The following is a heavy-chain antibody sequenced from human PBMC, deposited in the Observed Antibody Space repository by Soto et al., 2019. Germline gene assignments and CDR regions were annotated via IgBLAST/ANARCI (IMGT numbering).Heavy chain of an antibody. J-gene: IGHJ3*01. CDR1: GVTLRSCA. CDR2: ISVVGGAT. D-gene: IGHD6-19*01. Sequence: PGGYLRLSCAASGVTLRSCAMSWVRQAPGKGLEWVSAISVVGGATYFADSVKGRFTISRDNSKSTLYLLMNNLRAEDTAVYYCAKDKASGTDDAFDVWGQGTTVTVSS. CDR3: AKDKASGTDDAFDV. V-gene: IGHV3-23*01.